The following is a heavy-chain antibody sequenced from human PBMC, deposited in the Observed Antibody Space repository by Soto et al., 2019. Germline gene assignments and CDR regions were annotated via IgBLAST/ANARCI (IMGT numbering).Heavy chain of an antibody. D-gene: IGHD3-10*01. CDR2: ISGSGGST. Sequence: GSLRLSCAASGFTFSSYAMSWVRQATGKGLEWVSAISGSGGSTYYADSVKGRFTISRDNSKNTLYLQMNSLRAEDTAVYYCAKDQYGSGSFLPGDPPHDAFDIWGQGTMVTVSS. J-gene: IGHJ3*02. CDR1: GFTFSSYA. V-gene: IGHV3-23*01. CDR3: AKDQYGSGSFLPGDPPHDAFDI.